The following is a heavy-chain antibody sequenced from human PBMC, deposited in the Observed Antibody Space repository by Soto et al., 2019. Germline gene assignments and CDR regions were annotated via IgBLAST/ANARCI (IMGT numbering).Heavy chain of an antibody. V-gene: IGHV3-30*18. J-gene: IGHJ4*02. CDR1: GFTFSSYG. CDR2: ISYDGSNK. CDR3: AKCYDILTGYLSH. Sequence: GGSLRLSCAASGFTFSSYGMHWVRQAPGKGLEWVAVISYDGSNKYYADSVKGRFTISRDNSKNTLYLQMNSLRAEDTAVYYCAKCYDILTGYLSHWGQGTLVTVSS. D-gene: IGHD3-9*01.